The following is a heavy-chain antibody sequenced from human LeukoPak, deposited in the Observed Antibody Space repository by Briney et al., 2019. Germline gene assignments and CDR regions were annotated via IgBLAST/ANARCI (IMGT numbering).Heavy chain of an antibody. D-gene: IGHD2-15*01. CDR1: GGTFSSYA. CDR3: ARVSPRFDCSGGSCYSFPEY. V-gene: IGHV1-69*04. Sequence: SVKVSCKASGGTFSSYAISWVRRAPGQGLERMEKIIPILGIANHTQKFQGRVTITADKSTSTVYMELSSLRSEDTAVYYCARVSPRFDCSGGSCYSFPEYWGQGTLVTVSS. J-gene: IGHJ4*02. CDR2: IIPILGIA.